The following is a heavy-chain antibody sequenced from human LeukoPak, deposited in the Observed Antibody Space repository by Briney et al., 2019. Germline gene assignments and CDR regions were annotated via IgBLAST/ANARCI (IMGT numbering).Heavy chain of an antibody. V-gene: IGHV3-21*01. Sequence: PGGSLRLSCAASGFTFSSYSMNWVRQAPGKGLEWVSSISSSSSYIYYADSVKGRFTISRDNAKNSLYLQMNSLRAEDTAVYYCARDRRLWGSTQIDIWGQGTMVTVSS. J-gene: IGHJ3*02. CDR3: ARDRRLWGSTQIDI. CDR1: GFTFSSYS. D-gene: IGHD3-16*01. CDR2: ISSSSSYI.